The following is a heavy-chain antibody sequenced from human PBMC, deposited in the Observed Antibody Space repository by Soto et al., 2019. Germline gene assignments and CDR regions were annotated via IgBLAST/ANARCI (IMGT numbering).Heavy chain of an antibody. D-gene: IGHD2-21*01. J-gene: IGHJ6*02. CDR1: GGSISRGGYY. V-gene: IGHV4-30-4*08. CDR3: ARDYSYYYYYGMDV. Sequence: SETLSLTCTVSGGSISRGGYYWSWIRQHPGKGLEWIGYIYYSGSTYYNPSLKSRVTISVDTSKNQFSLKLSSVTAADTAVYYCARDYSYYYYYGMDVWGQGTTVTVSS. CDR2: IYYSGST.